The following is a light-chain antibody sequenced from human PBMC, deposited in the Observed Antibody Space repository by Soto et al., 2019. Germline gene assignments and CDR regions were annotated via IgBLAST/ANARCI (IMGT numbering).Light chain of an antibody. V-gene: IGLV2-23*01. Sequence: QSALTQPASVSESPGQSITISCTGTSSGVGSYNLVSWYQQHPGKAPKLMIYEGTKRPAGVSNRFSGSKSGNTASLTISGLQAEDEADYYCCSYPSSSTYVVFGGGTKLTVL. CDR1: SSGVGSYNL. J-gene: IGLJ2*01. CDR3: CSYPSSSTYVV. CDR2: EGT.